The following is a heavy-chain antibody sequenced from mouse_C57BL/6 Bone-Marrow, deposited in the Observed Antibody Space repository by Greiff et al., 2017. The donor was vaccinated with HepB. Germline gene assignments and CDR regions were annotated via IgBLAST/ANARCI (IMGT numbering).Heavy chain of an antibody. J-gene: IGHJ3*01. D-gene: IGHD4-1*02. CDR1: GFTFSNYW. CDR2: IRLKSDNYAT. CDR3: TGQLGRGFAY. V-gene: IGHV6-3*01. Sequence: EVHLVESGGGLVQPGGSMKLSCVASGFTFSNYWMNWVRQSPEKGLEWVAQIRLKSDNYATHYAESVKGRFTISRDDSKSSVYLQMNNLRAEDTGIYYCTGQLGRGFAYWGQGTLVTVSA.